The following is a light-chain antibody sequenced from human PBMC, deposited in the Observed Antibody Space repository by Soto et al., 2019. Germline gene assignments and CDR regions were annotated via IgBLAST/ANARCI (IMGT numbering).Light chain of an antibody. CDR2: GAS. V-gene: IGKV3-20*01. Sequence: EIVLTQSPGTLSLSPGERATLSCRASQSVRNNYLAWYQQKVGQAPRLLIYGASSRATGIPDRFSGSGSGTDFTLTISRLEPEDFAVYSCQQYGTFPYAFGQGTKLEIK. CDR1: QSVRNNY. J-gene: IGKJ2*01. CDR3: QQYGTFPYA.